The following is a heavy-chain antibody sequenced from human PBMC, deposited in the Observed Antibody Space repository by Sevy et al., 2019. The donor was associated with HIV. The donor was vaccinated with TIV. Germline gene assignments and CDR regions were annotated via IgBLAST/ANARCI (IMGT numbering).Heavy chain of an antibody. CDR1: VFTFNIYS. J-gene: IGHJ4*02. V-gene: IGHV3-23*01. CDR2: LSFGCGKI. CDR3: AREGCTKPHDY. D-gene: IGHD2-8*01. Sequence: GGSLRLSCAASVFTFNIYSRSWVRQTPGKGLEWVATLSFGCGKINHADSVKGRFTMSRDDSKNAVYLQMNNLRVEDTAIYYCAREGCTKPHDYWGQGTLVTVSS.